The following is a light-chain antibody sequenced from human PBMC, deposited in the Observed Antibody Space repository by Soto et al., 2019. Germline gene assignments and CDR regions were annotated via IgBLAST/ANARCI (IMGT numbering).Light chain of an antibody. Sequence: QSVLTQPPSVSGAPGQRVTISCTGSRSNIGAGYDVHWYQHLPGTAPKLLIYDNNNRPSGVPDRFSGSKSGTSASLAITGLQAEDEAAYYCQSHDTSLTVVFGGGTKLTVL. CDR2: DNN. J-gene: IGLJ2*01. CDR1: RSNIGAGYD. CDR3: QSHDTSLTVV. V-gene: IGLV1-40*01.